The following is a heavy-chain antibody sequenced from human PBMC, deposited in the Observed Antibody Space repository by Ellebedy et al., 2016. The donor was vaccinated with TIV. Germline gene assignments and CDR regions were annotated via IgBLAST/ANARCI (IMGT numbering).Heavy chain of an antibody. J-gene: IGHJ4*02. CDR3: ARRNAGATGLDS. CDR1: GASITTFY. V-gene: IGHV4-59*01. CDR2: IFSRGRS. Sequence: MPGGSLSLSCNVSGASITTFYWNWIRQPPGKGLEWIGDIFSRGRSKYNPSLKGRVTISLDTSKSQISLKITSVTAADTAVYFCARRNAGATGLDSWGQGTLVTVSS. D-gene: IGHD1-26*01.